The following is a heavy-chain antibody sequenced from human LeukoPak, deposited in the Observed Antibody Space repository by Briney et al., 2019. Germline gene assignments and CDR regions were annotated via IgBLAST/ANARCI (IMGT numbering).Heavy chain of an antibody. J-gene: IGHJ4*02. CDR3: ARDRGYCRGTTCYAYYFDS. D-gene: IGHD2-2*01. CDR1: GFAVSSKY. V-gene: IGHV3-66*01. Sequence: GGSLRLSCVASGFAVSSKYMSWIRQAPGKGLEWVSVIYTGGSTHYPDSVMGRFTISRDDSKNTVSLQMNSLRAEDTAVYYCARDRGYCRGTTCYAYYFDSWGQGTLVTVSS. CDR2: IYTGGST.